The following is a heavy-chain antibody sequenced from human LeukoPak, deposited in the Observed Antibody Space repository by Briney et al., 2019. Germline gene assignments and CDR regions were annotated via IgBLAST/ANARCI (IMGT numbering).Heavy chain of an antibody. CDR1: GFTFSSYS. CDR2: ISSNSSYI. D-gene: IGHD1-26*01. CDR3: ARALPSPLYSGSYADAFDI. Sequence: PWGSLRLSCAASGFTFSSYSMNWVRQAPGKGLEWVSSISSNSSYIYYADSVKDRFTISRDNAKKSLYLQMNSLRAEDTAVYYCARALPSPLYSGSYADAFDIWGQGTMVTVSS. J-gene: IGHJ3*02. V-gene: IGHV3-21*01.